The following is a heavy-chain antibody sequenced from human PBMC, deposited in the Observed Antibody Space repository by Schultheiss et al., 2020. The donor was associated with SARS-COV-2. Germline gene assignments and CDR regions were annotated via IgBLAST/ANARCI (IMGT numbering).Heavy chain of an antibody. J-gene: IGHJ4*02. CDR3: ARPYGGNPGLGY. V-gene: IGHV3-74*01. Sequence: ETLSLTCAASGFTFSSYWMHWVRQAPGKGLVWVSRINSDGSSTSYADSVKGRFTISRDNAKNTLYLQMNSLRAEDTAVYYCARPYGGNPGLGYWGQGTLVTVSS. CDR1: GFTFSSYW. D-gene: IGHD4-23*01. CDR2: INSDGSST.